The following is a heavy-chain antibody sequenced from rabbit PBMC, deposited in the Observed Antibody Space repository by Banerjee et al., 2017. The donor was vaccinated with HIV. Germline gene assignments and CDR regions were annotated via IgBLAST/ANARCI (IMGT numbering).Heavy chain of an antibody. V-gene: IGHV1S45*01. CDR3: AREESDGGGHLKL. CDR2: IDAGDNGDT. D-gene: IGHD2-1*01. Sequence: QEQLVESGGGLVQPGESLTLSCKVSGFSLSSNDMSWGRQAPGKGLEWIACIDAGDNGDTYYASWAKGRFTISKTSSTTVTLQMTSLTAADTATYFCAREESDGGGHLKLWGPGTLVTVS. J-gene: IGHJ6*01. CDR1: GFSLSSNDM.